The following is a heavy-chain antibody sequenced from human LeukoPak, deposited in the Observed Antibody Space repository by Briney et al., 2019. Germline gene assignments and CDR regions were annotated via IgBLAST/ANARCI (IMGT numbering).Heavy chain of an antibody. D-gene: IGHD5-24*01. Sequence: GESLKISCKGSGYSFTSFWIGWVRQMPGKGLEWMGIIYPGDSESRYSPSFQGQVTISADKSISTAYLQWSSLKASDTAMYYCARPRDGYLTDAFDIRGRGTMVTVSS. V-gene: IGHV5-51*01. CDR1: GYSFTSFW. J-gene: IGHJ3*02. CDR3: ARPRDGYLTDAFDI. CDR2: IYPGDSES.